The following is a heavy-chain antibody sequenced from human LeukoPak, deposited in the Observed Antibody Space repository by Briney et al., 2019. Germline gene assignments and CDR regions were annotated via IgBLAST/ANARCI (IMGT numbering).Heavy chain of an antibody. V-gene: IGHV4-38-2*02. Sequence: SETLSLTCTVSGYSISSGYYWGWIRQPPGKGLEWIGSIYHSGSTYYNPSLKSRVTISVDRSKNQFSLKLSSVTAADTAVYYCARSVVFNAFGIWGQGTMVTVSS. CDR3: ARSVVFNAFGI. CDR1: GYSISSGYY. J-gene: IGHJ3*02. CDR2: IYHSGST. D-gene: IGHD2-2*01.